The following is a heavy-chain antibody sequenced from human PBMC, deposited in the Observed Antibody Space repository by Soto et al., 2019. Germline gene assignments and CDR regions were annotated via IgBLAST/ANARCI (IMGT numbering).Heavy chain of an antibody. V-gene: IGHV3-30*04. J-gene: IGHJ4*02. CDR2: ISYDGRQK. CDR1: RFTFSRYA. CDR3: AKDGYFDTYYFDH. D-gene: IGHD3-22*01. Sequence: QVQLVESGGGVVQPGRSLRLSCAASRFTFSRYAMHWVRQAPGKGLEWVAVISYDGRQKHYVDSAKGRFTISRDESDNTLYLQMSSLRPEDTAVYYCAKDGYFDTYYFDHWGQGTLVTVSS.